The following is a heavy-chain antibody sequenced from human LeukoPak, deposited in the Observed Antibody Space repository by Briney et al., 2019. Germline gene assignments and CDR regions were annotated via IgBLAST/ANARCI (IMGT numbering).Heavy chain of an antibody. CDR1: GYTFTSYY. CDR3: ARDRVPSWVTGTTVRNWFDP. J-gene: IGHJ5*02. D-gene: IGHD1-7*01. Sequence: ASVKVSCKASGYTFTSYYMHWVRQAPGQGLEWMGIINPSGGSTSYARKFQGRVTMTRDTSTSTVYMELSSLRSEDTAVYYCARDRVPSWVTGTTVRNWFDPWGQGTLVTVS. CDR2: INPSGGST. V-gene: IGHV1-46*01.